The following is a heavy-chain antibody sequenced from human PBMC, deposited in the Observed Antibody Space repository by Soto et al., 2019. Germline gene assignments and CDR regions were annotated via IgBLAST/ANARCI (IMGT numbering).Heavy chain of an antibody. D-gene: IGHD2-2*02. CDR3: ARGYCSSTSCYKWRNYYYYGMDV. CDR1: GGTFSSYA. V-gene: IGHV1-69*13. J-gene: IGHJ6*02. CDR2: IIPIFGTA. Sequence: SVKVSCKASGGTFSSYAISWVRQAPGQGLEWMRGIIPIFGTANYAQKFQGRVTITADESTSTAYMELSSLRSEDTAVYYCARGYCSSTSCYKWRNYYYYGMDVWGQGTTVTVSS.